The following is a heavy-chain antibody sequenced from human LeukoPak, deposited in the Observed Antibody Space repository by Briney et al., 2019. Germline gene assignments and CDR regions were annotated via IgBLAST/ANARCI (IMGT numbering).Heavy chain of an antibody. D-gene: IGHD3-22*01. CDR1: GYTFTGYF. J-gene: IGHJ4*02. CDR3: ARDPGSGSSGYSGDY. V-gene: IGHV1-2*02. CDR2: INSNSGGT. Sequence: GASVRVSCKASGYTFTGYFMHWVRQAPGQGLEWMGWINSNSGGTDYAQKFQGRVTMTRDTSISTAYMELSRLTSDDTAVYYCARDPGSGSSGYSGDYWGQGTLVTVSS.